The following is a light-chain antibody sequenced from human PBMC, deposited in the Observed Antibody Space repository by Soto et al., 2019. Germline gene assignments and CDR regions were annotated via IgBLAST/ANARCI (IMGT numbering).Light chain of an antibody. CDR3: TSYTSSSTPHYV. Sequence: QSVLTQPASVSGSPGQSITISYTGTSSDVGGYNYVSWYQQHPGKAPKLMIYDVSNRPSGVSNRFSGSKSGNTASLTISGLQAEDEADYYSTSYTSSSTPHYVFGTGTKVTVL. CDR2: DVS. CDR1: SSDVGGYNY. J-gene: IGLJ1*01. V-gene: IGLV2-14*01.